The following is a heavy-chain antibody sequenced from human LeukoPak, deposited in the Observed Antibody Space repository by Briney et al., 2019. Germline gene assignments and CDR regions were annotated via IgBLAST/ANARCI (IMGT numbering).Heavy chain of an antibody. CDR1: GFTFSNYW. D-gene: IGHD3-10*01. CDR2: INSDGSST. J-gene: IGHJ3*02. V-gene: IGHV3-74*01. CDR3: AKGVRITMVRGAFDM. Sequence: GGSLRLSCAASGFTFSNYWMHWVRQAPGKGLVWVSRINSDGSSTSYADSVKGRFTISRDNAKNSLYLQMNSLRAEDTALYYCAKGVRITMVRGAFDMWGQGTMVTVSS.